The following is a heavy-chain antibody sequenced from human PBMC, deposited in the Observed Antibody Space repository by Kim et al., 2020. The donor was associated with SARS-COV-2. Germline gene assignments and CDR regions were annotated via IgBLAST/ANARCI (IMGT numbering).Heavy chain of an antibody. J-gene: IGHJ6*03. Sequence: SETLSLTCTVSGGSISSYYWSWIRQPPGKGLEWIGYIYYSGSTNYNPSLKSRVTISVETSKNQFSLKLSSVTAADTAVYYCARGAVSQLYGDYYYYMDVWGKGTTVTVSS. V-gene: IGHV4-59*01. D-gene: IGHD2-8*01. CDR3: ARGAVSQLYGDYYYYMDV. CDR2: IYYSGST. CDR1: GGSISSYY.